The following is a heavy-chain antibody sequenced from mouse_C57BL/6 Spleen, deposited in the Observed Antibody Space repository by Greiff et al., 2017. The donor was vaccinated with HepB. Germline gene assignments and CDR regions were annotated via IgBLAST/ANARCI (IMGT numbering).Heavy chain of an antibody. D-gene: IGHD1-1*01. CDR1: GYTFTDYN. J-gene: IGHJ4*01. CDR3: ARTLITTDAMDY. Sequence: VQLKESGPELVKPGASVKIPCKASGYTFTDYNMDWVKQSHGKSLEWIGDINPNNGGTIYNQKFKGKATLTVDKSSSTAYMELRSLTSEDTAVYYCARTLITTDAMDYWGQGTSVTVSS. CDR2: INPNNGGT. V-gene: IGHV1-18*01.